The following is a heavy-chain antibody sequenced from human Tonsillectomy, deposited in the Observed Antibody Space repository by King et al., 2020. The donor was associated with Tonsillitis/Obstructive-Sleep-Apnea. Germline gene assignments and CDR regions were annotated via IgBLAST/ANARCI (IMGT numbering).Heavy chain of an antibody. V-gene: IGHV4-34*01. CDR2: INHSGST. CDR1: GGSFSGYY. J-gene: IGHJ4*02. Sequence: VQLQQWGAGLLKPSETLSLTCAVYGGSFSGYYWSWIRQPPGKGLEWIGEINHSGSTNYNPSLKSRVTISVDTSKNQFSLKLSSVTAADTAVYYCARGPSFWSGYHRRGEFAYWGQGTLVTVSS. CDR3: ARGPSFWSGYHRRGEFAY. D-gene: IGHD3-3*01.